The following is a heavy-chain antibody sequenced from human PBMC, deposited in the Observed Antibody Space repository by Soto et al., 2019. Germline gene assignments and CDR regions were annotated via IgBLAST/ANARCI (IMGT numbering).Heavy chain of an antibody. V-gene: IGHV3-30-3*01. CDR1: GFTFSSYA. J-gene: IGHJ4*02. CDR2: ISYDGSNK. Sequence: QVQLVESGGGVVQPGRSLRLSCAASGFTFSSYAMHWVRQAPGKGLEWVAVISYDGSNKYYADSVKGRFTIYRDNSKNTLYLQMNSLRAEDTAVYYCARNVDTAMEHFFDYWGQGTLVTVSS. D-gene: IGHD5-18*01. CDR3: ARNVDTAMEHFFDY.